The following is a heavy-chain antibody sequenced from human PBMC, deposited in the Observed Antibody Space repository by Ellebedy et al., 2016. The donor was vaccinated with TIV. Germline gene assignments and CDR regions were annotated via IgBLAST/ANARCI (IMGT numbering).Heavy chain of an antibody. CDR3: ARNPPTYNWVDS. CDR1: GGSLSRSSYY. V-gene: IGHV4-39*01. Sequence: PGGSLRLSCTVSGGSLSRSSYYWGWFRQPPGKGLEWIGNIYYSGDTDYNPSLMSRVTISVDTSKNQFSLKLRSVTAADTAVYYCARNPPTYNWVDSWGQGTLVTVSS. J-gene: IGHJ5*01. CDR2: IYYSGDT.